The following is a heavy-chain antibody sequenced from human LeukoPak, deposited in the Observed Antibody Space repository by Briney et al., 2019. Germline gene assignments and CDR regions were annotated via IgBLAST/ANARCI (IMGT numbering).Heavy chain of an antibody. CDR3: ARDTALIITPGGPDY. CDR2: ISAYNGDT. CDR1: GYIFASYG. V-gene: IGHV1-18*01. J-gene: IGHJ4*02. D-gene: IGHD3-10*01. Sequence: ASVKVSCKASGYIFASYGISWVRQAPGQGLEWMGWISAYNGDTKYAQNLQGRVTLTTDTSTGTAYMELRSLTSDDTALYYCARDTALIITPGGPDYWGQGTLITVSS.